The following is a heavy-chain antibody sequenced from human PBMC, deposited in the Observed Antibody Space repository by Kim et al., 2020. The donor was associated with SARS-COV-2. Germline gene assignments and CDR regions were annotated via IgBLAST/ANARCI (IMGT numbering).Heavy chain of an antibody. V-gene: IGHV6-1*01. CDR2: TYYRSKWYN. D-gene: IGHD2-2*01. Sequence: QTLSLTCAISGDSVSSNSAAWNWIRQSPSRGLEWLGRTYYRSKWYNDYAVSVKSRITINPDTSKNQFSLQLNSVTPEDTAVYYCARDFPYCSSTSCYDAFDIWGQGTMVTVSS. CDR3: ARDFPYCSSTSCYDAFDI. J-gene: IGHJ3*02. CDR1: GDSVSSNSAA.